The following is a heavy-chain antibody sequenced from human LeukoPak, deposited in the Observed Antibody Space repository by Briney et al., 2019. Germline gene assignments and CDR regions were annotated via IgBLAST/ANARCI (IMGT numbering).Heavy chain of an antibody. D-gene: IGHD3-3*01. CDR3: ARGKVIIRSYYYYYMDV. CDR2: MNPNSGNT. J-gene: IGHJ6*03. V-gene: IGHV1-8*01. Sequence: ASVKVSCKASGYTFTSYDINWVRQATGQGLEWMGWMNPNSGNTGYAQKFQGRVTMTRNTSISTAYMELSSLRSEDMAVYYCARGKVIIRSYYYYYMDVWGKGTTVTVSS. CDR1: GYTFTSYD.